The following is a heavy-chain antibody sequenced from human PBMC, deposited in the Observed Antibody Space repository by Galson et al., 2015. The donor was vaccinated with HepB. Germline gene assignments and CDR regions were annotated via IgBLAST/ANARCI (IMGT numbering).Heavy chain of an antibody. CDR2: ISYDGGR. J-gene: IGHJ3*02. D-gene: IGHD1-14*01. V-gene: IGHV3-49*04. CDR1: GFIFSVYA. Sequence: SLRLSCAASGFIFSVYAMHWVRQAPGRGLEWVALISYDGGRKYAASVKGRFTISRDDSKSLAYLQMNSLKTEDTAVYYCSRDRWYHVFDIWGQGTLVTVSS. CDR3: SRDRWYHVFDI.